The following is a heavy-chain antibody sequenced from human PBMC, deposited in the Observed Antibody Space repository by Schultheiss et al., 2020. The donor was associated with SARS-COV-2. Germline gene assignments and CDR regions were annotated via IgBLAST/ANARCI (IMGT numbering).Heavy chain of an antibody. CDR2: ISAYNGNT. V-gene: IGHV1-18*01. CDR1: GYTFTSYG. Sequence: ASVKVSCKASGYTFTSYGISWVRQAPGQGLEWMGWISAYNGNTNYAQKLQGRVTITADKSTSTAYMELSSLRSEDTAVYYCARRAAAEHNWFDPWGQGTLVTVSS. CDR3: ARRAAAEHNWFDP. J-gene: IGHJ5*02. D-gene: IGHD6-25*01.